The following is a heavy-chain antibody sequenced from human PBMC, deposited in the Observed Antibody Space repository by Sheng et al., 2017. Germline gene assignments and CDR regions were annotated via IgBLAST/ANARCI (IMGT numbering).Heavy chain of an antibody. V-gene: IGHV3-73*02. J-gene: IGHJ6*03. D-gene: IGHD1-26*01. CDR1: GFTFSGSA. CDR2: IRSKANSYAT. CDR3: TRPAPRKYSGSYYVWGYMDV. Sequence: EVQLVESGGGLVQPGGSLKLSCAASGFTFSGSAMHWVRQASGKGLEWVGRIRSKANSYATAYAASVKGRFTISRDDSKNTAYLQMNSLKTEDTAVYYCTRPAPRKYSGSYYVWGYMDVWGKGTTVTVSS.